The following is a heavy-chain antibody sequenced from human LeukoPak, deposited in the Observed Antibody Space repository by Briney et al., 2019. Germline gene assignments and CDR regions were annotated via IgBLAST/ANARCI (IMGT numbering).Heavy chain of an antibody. D-gene: IGHD6-13*01. Sequence: PSKTLSLTCTVSGGSISSSSYYWGWIRQPPGKGLEWIGSIYYSGSTYYNPSLKSRVTISVDTSKNQFSLKLSSVTAADTAVYYCARHVGEYSSSWYKLAYYFDYWGQGTLVTVSS. CDR3: ARHVGEYSSSWYKLAYYFDY. J-gene: IGHJ4*02. V-gene: IGHV4-39*01. CDR2: IYYSGST. CDR1: GGSISSSSYY.